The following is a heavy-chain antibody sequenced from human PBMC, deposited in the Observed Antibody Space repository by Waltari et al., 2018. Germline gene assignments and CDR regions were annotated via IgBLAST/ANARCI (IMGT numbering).Heavy chain of an antibody. CDR2: ISSGSSSI. CDR3: ARDKGDYGDYPYYMDV. Sequence: EVQLVESGGGLVQPGGSLRLSCEASGFAFNTYSIHWVRQAPGKGLEWISYISSGSSSIDYADSMKGRFTISRDNAKNSLYLQMNSLRVEDTAVYYCARDKGDYGDYPYYMDVWGKGTTVTVSS. D-gene: IGHD4-17*01. CDR1: GFAFNTYS. V-gene: IGHV3-48*04. J-gene: IGHJ6*03.